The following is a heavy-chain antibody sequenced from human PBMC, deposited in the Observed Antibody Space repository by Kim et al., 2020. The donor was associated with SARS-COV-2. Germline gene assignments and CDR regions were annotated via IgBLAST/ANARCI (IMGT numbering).Heavy chain of an antibody. CDR2: INHSGST. Sequence: SETLSLTCAVYGGSFSGYYWSWIRQPPGKGLEWIGEINHSGSTNYNPSLKSRVTISVDTSKNQFSLKLSSVTAADTAVYYCARGLARRGEDYWGQGTLVTVSS. D-gene: IGHD3-10*01. CDR3: ARGLARRGEDY. CDR1: GGSFSGYY. J-gene: IGHJ4*02. V-gene: IGHV4-34*01.